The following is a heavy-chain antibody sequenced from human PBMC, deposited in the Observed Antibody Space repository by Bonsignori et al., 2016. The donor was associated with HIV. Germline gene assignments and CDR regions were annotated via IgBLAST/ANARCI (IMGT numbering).Heavy chain of an antibody. J-gene: IGHJ4*02. V-gene: IGHV1-2*02. CDR3: ARDYYYDFWSGYYTSTPLFDY. D-gene: IGHD3-3*01. CDR2: INPNSGGT. Sequence: WVRQAPGQGLEWMGWINPNSGGTNYAQKFQGRVTMTRDTSISTAYMELSRLRSDDTAVYYCARDYYYDFWSGYYTSTPLFDYWGQGTLVTVSS.